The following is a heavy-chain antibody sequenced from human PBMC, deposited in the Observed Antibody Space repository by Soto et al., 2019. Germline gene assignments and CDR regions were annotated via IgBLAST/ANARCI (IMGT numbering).Heavy chain of an antibody. CDR3: ARPVDYDSSGYYNDY. J-gene: IGHJ4*02. V-gene: IGHV5-51*01. D-gene: IGHD3-22*01. CDR1: GYSFTSYW. CDR2: IYPGDSDT. Sequence: GESLKISCKGSGYSFTSYWIGWVRQMPGKGLEWMGIIYPGDSDTRYSPSFQGQVTISADKSISTAYLQWSSLKASDTAMYYCARPVDYDSSGYYNDYWGQGTLVTVSS.